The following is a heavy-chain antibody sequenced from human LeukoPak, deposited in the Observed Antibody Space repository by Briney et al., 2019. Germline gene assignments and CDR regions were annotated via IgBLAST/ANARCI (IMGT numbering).Heavy chain of an antibody. D-gene: IGHD1-14*01. V-gene: IGHV4-61*01. CDR2: IYYSGTT. J-gene: IGHJ3*01. Sequence: SETLSLTCSVSDGSVSSDKYYWNWIRQPPGKGLEWIGYIYYSGTTKYNPSLKSRVTISVDTSEGQFSLKLTSVTTADTAVYYCARQDGGPGPFDVWGRGTMVTVSS. CDR3: ARQDGGPGPFDV. CDR1: DGSVSSDKYY.